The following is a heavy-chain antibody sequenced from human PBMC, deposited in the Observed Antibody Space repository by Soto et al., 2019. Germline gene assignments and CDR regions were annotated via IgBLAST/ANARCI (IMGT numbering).Heavy chain of an antibody. Sequence: GGSLRLSCAASGFTFNSYAMNWVRQAPGKGLEWVSVISSGGGRTYYADSVKGRFTISRDNSKNTLYLQMNSLRAEDTAVYYCAKAERYYYDSSGLDCWGQGTLVTAPQ. V-gene: IGHV3-23*01. D-gene: IGHD3-22*01. CDR3: AKAERYYYDSSGLDC. CDR2: ISSGGGRT. J-gene: IGHJ4*02. CDR1: GFTFNSYA.